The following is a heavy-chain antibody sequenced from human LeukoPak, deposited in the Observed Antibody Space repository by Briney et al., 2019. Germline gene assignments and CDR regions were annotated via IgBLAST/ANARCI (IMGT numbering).Heavy chain of an antibody. Sequence: GGSLRLSCEGSAFIFSGHWMNWARQAPGKGLEWVSGISGGGVTTYYADSVKGRFTISRDNSKNTLYLQMNSLRADDTAIYYCARNQQLGGHSYYYYGMDVWGQGTTVTVSS. CDR2: ISGGGVTT. D-gene: IGHD3-16*01. J-gene: IGHJ6*02. V-gene: IGHV3-23*01. CDR3: ARNQQLGGHSYYYYGMDV. CDR1: AFIFSGHW.